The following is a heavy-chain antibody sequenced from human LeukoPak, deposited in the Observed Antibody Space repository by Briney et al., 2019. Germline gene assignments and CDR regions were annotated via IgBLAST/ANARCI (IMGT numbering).Heavy chain of an antibody. CDR1: GYTFTSYY. D-gene: IGHD2-21*02. CDR2: INPSGGST. Sequence: ASVKVSCKASGYTFTSYYMHWVRQAPGQGLEWMGIINPSGGSTSYAQKFQGRVTMTRDTSTSAVYMELSSLRSEDTAVYYCARGPIAYCGGDCYYDYWGQGTLVTVSS. V-gene: IGHV1-46*01. CDR3: ARGPIAYCGGDCYYDY. J-gene: IGHJ4*02.